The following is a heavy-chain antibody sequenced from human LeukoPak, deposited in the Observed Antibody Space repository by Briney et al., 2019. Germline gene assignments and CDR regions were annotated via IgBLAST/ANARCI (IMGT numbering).Heavy chain of an antibody. V-gene: IGHV4-59*01. CDR2: MHYSGTT. J-gene: IGHJ4*02. D-gene: IGHD3-16*01. CDR3: ARGGSRFPEQVVPPSYAQNGYYFDF. CDR1: GGSISYYY. Sequence: SETLSLTCTVSGGSISYYYWSWTRQPPGKGLELIAYMHYSGTTHYNPSLKSRVSISVDTSRKQISLELTSVTAADTAVYYCARGGSRFPEQVVPPSYAQNGYYFDFWGQGTLVTVSS.